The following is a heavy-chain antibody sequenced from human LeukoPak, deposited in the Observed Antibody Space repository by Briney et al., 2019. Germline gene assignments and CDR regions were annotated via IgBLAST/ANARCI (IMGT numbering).Heavy chain of an antibody. D-gene: IGHD2-8*02. CDR1: SASISGTYYF. CDR3: ARHRVGHCTSVTCPTFEY. CDR2: IYNSGTT. Sequence: PSETLSLTCTVTSASISGTYYFWGWIRQSPGKGLEWIGSIYNSGTTYYNPSLKSRVTISVDTSKNQFSLKLTSVTAADTAVYYCARHRVGHCTSVTCPTFEYWGQGTLVTVSS. V-gene: IGHV4-39*01. J-gene: IGHJ4*02.